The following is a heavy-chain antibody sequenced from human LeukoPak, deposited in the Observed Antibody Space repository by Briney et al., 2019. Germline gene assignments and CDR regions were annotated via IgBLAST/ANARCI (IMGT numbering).Heavy chain of an antibody. CDR3: ARTLDGYNSGYFDY. J-gene: IGHJ4*02. D-gene: IGHD5-24*01. Sequence: SETLSLTCTVSGGSISSSSYYWGWIRQPPGKGLEWIGSIYYSGSTYYNPSLKSRVTISVDGSKNQFSLKLSSVTAADTAVYYCARTLDGYNSGYFDYWGQGTLVTVSS. V-gene: IGHV4-39*07. CDR2: IYYSGST. CDR1: GGSISSSSYY.